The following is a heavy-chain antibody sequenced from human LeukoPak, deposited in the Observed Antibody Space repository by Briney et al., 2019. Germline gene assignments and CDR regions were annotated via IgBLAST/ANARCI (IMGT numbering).Heavy chain of an antibody. CDR1: GFIFSTYS. Sequence: GGSLRLSCAASGFIFSTYSMNWVRQAPGKGLEWLSYISSTGRTIYYADSVKGRFTISRDDAKTSVFLHMNGLRDDDTAVYYCARSEWLTDFDSWGQGTLVTVSS. V-gene: IGHV3-48*02. J-gene: IGHJ4*02. D-gene: IGHD6-19*01. CDR3: ARSEWLTDFDS. CDR2: ISSTGRTI.